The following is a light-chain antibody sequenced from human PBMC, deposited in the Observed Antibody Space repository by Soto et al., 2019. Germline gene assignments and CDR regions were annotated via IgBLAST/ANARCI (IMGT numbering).Light chain of an antibody. CDR1: QGISSN. Sequence: DIQLTQSPSFLSASVGDRVTITCRASQGISSNLAWYQQKPGKAPKLLIYAASTLQSGVPSRFSGSGSGTEFTLTISSLQPEDFATYYCQQLNSYPPWTFGQRTKVDI. V-gene: IGKV1-9*01. CDR2: AAS. J-gene: IGKJ1*01. CDR3: QQLNSYPPWT.